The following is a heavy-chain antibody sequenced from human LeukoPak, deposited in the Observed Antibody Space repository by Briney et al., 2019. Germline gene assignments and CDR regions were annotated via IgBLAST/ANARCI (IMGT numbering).Heavy chain of an antibody. J-gene: IGHJ4*02. CDR2: INPSGGNT. D-gene: IGHD1-26*01. Sequence: VASVKVSCKASGYTFTNYWVHWVRQVPGQGLEWMGVINPSGGNTNYAQKFQGRVTLTRDTSARTVYMELSSLRSEDTAFYYCARDIVGATTETFDYWGQGTLVTVSS. V-gene: IGHV1-46*01. CDR1: GYTFTNYW. CDR3: ARDIVGATTETFDY.